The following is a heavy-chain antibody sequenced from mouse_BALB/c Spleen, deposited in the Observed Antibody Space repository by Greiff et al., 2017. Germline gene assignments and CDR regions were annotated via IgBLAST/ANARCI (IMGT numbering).Heavy chain of an antibody. CDR3: ARIDYYGSSYYFDY. D-gene: IGHD1-1*01. CDR1: GFSLSTYGIG. Sequence: QVTLKVSGPGILQPSQTLSLTCSFSGFSLSTYGIGVGWIRQPSGKGLEWLAHIWWNDNKYYNTALKSRLTISKDTSNNQVFLKIASVDTADTATYYCARIDYYGSSYYFDYWGQGTTLTVSS. V-gene: IGHV8-11*01. J-gene: IGHJ2*01. CDR2: IWWNDNK.